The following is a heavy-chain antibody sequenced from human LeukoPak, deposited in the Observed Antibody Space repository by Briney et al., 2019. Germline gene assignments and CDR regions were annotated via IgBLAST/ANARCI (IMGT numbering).Heavy chain of an antibody. V-gene: IGHV1-24*01. CDR3: ATGGSGSYLPYYMDV. J-gene: IGHJ6*03. Sequence: ASVKVSCKVSGYTLTELSMHWVRQAPGKGLEWMGGFDPEDGETIYAQKFQGRVTMTEDTSTDTAYMELISLRSEDPAVYYCATGGSGSYLPYYMDVWGKGTTVTVSS. CDR2: FDPEDGET. CDR1: GYTLTELS. D-gene: IGHD1-26*01.